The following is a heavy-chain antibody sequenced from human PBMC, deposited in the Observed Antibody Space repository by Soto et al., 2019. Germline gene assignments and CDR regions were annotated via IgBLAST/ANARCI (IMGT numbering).Heavy chain of an antibody. Sequence: QVQLQESGPGLVKPSQTLSLTCTVSGGSISSGGYYWSWIRQHPGKGLEWIGYIYYSGSTYYNPSLKSRVTIPVDTSKNHFSLKLSSVTAADTAVYYGERGALEEGAFDIWGQGTMVTVSS. J-gene: IGHJ3*02. CDR1: GGSISSGGYY. CDR3: ERGALEEGAFDI. CDR2: IYYSGST. V-gene: IGHV4-31*03.